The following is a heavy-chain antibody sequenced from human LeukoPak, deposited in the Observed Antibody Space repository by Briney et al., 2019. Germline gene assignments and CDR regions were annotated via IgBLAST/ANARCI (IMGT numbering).Heavy chain of an antibody. CDR3: ARDSSGWPRDAFDI. D-gene: IGHD6-19*01. Sequence: KPSETLSLTCTVSGGSISSYYWSWIRQPPGKGLEWIGYIYYSGSTYYNPSLKSRVTISVDTSKNQFSLKLSSVTAADTAVYYCARDSSGWPRDAFDIWGQGTMVTVSS. V-gene: IGHV4-59*12. J-gene: IGHJ3*02. CDR1: GGSISSYY. CDR2: IYYSGST.